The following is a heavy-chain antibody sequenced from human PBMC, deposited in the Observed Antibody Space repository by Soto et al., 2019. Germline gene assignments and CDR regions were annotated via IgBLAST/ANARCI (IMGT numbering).Heavy chain of an antibody. CDR1: GGTFSSDA. J-gene: IGHJ6*02. Sequence: ASVKVSCKASGGTFSSDAISWVRQAPGQGLEWMGGIIPIFGTANYAQKFQGRATITADKSTSTAYMELSSLRSEDTAVYYCARAQAIAAAADGDYYYYYGMDVWGQGTTVTVT. CDR2: IIPIFGTA. V-gene: IGHV1-69*06. D-gene: IGHD6-13*01. CDR3: ARAQAIAAAADGDYYYYYGMDV.